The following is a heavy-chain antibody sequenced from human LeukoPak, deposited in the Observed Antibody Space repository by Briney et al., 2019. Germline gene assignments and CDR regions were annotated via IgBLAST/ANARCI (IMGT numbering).Heavy chain of an antibody. CDR1: GFTFSSYW. V-gene: IGHV3-7*01. D-gene: IGHD3-10*01. CDR2: IKQDGSEK. CDR3: ARRYYYGSGINDYYMDV. J-gene: IGHJ6*03. Sequence: GGSLRLSCAASGFTFSSYWMSWVRQAPGKGLEWVANIKQDGSEKYYVDSVKGRFTISRDNAKNSLYLQMNSLRAEDTAVYYCARRYYYGSGINDYYMDVWGKGTTVTVSS.